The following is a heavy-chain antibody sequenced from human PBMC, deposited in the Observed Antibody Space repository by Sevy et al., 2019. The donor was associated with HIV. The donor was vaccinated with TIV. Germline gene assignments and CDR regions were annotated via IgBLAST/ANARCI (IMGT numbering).Heavy chain of an antibody. V-gene: IGHV3-7*01. J-gene: IGHJ4*02. CDR1: GFTFDNYW. CDR2: IADDGNYK. CDR3: ARDKRDTPGTDVFDF. Sequence: GVSLRLSCEASGFTFDNYWLTWVRQAPGKGLEWVANIADDGNYKNYVEYVKGRLTISRDNAKNSLYLQIHSLRAEDTAVYYCARDKRDTPGTDVFDFWGQGTLVTVSS. D-gene: IGHD2-15*01.